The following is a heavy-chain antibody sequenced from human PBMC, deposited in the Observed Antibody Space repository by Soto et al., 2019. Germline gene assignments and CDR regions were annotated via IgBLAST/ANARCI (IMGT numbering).Heavy chain of an antibody. D-gene: IGHD3-22*01. CDR3: ARDRTYYYDSSGYYSGSYYYGMDV. CDR1: GGSISSGGYY. Sequence: SETLSLTCTVSGGSISSGGYYWSWIRQHPGKGLEWIGYIYYSGSTYYNPSLKSRVTISVDTSRNQFSLKLSSVTAADTAVYYCARDRTYYYDSSGYYSGSYYYGMDVWGQGTTVTVSS. V-gene: IGHV4-31*03. J-gene: IGHJ6*02. CDR2: IYYSGST.